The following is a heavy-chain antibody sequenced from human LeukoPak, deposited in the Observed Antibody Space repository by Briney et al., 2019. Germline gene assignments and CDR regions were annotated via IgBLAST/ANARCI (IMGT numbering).Heavy chain of an antibody. V-gene: IGHV3-21*01. D-gene: IGHD4-23*01. Sequence: PGGSLRLSCAASGFTFSSYSVNWVRQAPGKGLEWVSSISSSSSYIYYADSVKGRFTISRDNAKNTLYLQMNNLRDEDTAVYHCARTRSKVGTPTFDYWGQGTLVTVSS. CDR3: ARTRSKVGTPTFDY. CDR1: GFTFSSYS. CDR2: ISSSSSYI. J-gene: IGHJ4*02.